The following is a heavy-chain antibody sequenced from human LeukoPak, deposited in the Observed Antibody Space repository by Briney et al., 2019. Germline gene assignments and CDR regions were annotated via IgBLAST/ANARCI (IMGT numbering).Heavy chain of an antibody. V-gene: IGHV1-2*02. D-gene: IGHD3-22*01. Sequence: ASVKVSCKASGYTFTDYYIHWVRQAPGQGLEWMEWINPKSGGTNHAQRFQGRVTMTRDTSISTAYMELSSLGSDDTAVYYCARQGGPMTVVVKVASDIWGQGTMVTVSS. J-gene: IGHJ3*02. CDR1: GYTFTDYY. CDR3: ARQGGPMTVVVKVASDI. CDR2: INPKSGGT.